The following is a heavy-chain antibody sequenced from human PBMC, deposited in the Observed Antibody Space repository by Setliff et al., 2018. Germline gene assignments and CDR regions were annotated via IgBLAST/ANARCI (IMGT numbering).Heavy chain of an antibody. J-gene: IGHJ3*02. D-gene: IGHD2-15*01. Sequence: ASVKVSCKASGYTFTSYDINWVRQATGQGLEWMGWMNPNSGNTGYAQKFQGRVTMTRDTSTSTVYMELSSLRSEDTAVYYCATPRSGIIDAFDIWGQGTMVTVSS. CDR2: MNPNSGNT. CDR3: ATPRSGIIDAFDI. V-gene: IGHV1-8*02. CDR1: GYTFTSYD.